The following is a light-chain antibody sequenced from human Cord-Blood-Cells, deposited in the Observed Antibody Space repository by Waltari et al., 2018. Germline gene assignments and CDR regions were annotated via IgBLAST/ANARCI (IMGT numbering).Light chain of an antibody. Sequence: QSALTQPASVSGSPGQSITISCTGTSSAVGSYKLVSWYQQHPGKAPKLRFYEGSTRPLGVFNPCAGSKSGNTASLTISGLQAEDEADYYCCSYAGSSTWVFGGGTKLTVL. J-gene: IGLJ3*02. V-gene: IGLV2-23*01. CDR2: EGS. CDR3: CSYAGSSTWV. CDR1: SSAVGSYKL.